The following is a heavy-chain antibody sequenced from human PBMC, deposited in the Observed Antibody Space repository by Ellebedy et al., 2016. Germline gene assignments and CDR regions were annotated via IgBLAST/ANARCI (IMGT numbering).Heavy chain of an antibody. CDR1: RYTFTGYP. CDR2: IDGGSGKT. Sequence: ASVKVSXKASRYTFTGYPIHWVRQVPGRRFEWMGWIDGGSGKTKYSEKFQGRVTITRDTSASRVYLDLSSLRPEDTAVYYCARGKGLQLWFIYYFDYWGQGTQVTVSS. J-gene: IGHJ4*02. CDR3: ARGKGLQLWFIYYFDY. V-gene: IGHV1-3*01. D-gene: IGHD3-10*01.